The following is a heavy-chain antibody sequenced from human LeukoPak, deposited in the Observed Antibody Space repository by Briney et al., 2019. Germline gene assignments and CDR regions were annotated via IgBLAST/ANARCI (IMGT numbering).Heavy chain of an antibody. Sequence: GGSLRLSCAASGFTFGSYAMSWVRQAPGKGLEWVSSIRGPDDNTYYADSVKGRFTISRDNLKNTLFLQMNSLRADDTAVYYCAKGQEIQGKPAVGIFDPWGQGTLVAVSS. D-gene: IGHD6-13*01. CDR1: GFTFGSYA. CDR2: IRGPDDNT. J-gene: IGHJ5*02. CDR3: AKGQEIQGKPAVGIFDP. V-gene: IGHV3-23*01.